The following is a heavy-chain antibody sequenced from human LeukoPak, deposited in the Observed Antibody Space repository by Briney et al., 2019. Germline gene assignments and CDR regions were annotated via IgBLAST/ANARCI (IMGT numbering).Heavy chain of an antibody. CDR3: AKDLADLGY. CDR2: ISYDGSNK. V-gene: IGHV3-30*18. CDR1: GFTFSSYG. J-gene: IGHJ4*02. Sequence: GGSLRLSCAASGFTFSSYGMHWVRQAPGKGLEWVAVISYDGSNKYYADSVRGRFTISRDNSKNTLYLQMNSLRAEDTAVYYCAKDLADLGYWGQGTLVTVSS. D-gene: IGHD2-15*01.